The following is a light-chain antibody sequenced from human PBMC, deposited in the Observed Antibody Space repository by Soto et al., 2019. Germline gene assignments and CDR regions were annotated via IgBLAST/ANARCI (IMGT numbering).Light chain of an antibody. J-gene: IGLJ1*01. V-gene: IGLV1-44*01. CDR3: AAWDDSLNGNV. Sequence: QSVLTQPPSAFGTPGQRVTISCSGSSSNIGRNTVNWYQQLPGTAPKLLIYSDNRRPSGVPDRFPGSKSGTSGTLAISGLQSEDEADYYCAAWDDSLNGNVFGTGTKVTAL. CDR1: SSNIGRNT. CDR2: SDN.